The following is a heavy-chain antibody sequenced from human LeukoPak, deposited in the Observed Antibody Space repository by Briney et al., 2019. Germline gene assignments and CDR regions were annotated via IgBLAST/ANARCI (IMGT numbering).Heavy chain of an antibody. CDR3: ARGTIAAAGYYYFDY. J-gene: IGHJ4*02. D-gene: IGHD6-13*01. CDR1: GFTFSSYW. V-gene: IGHV3-7*04. CDR2: IKQDGSEK. Sequence: AGGSLRLSCAASGFTFSSYWMSWVRQAPGKGLEWVANIKQDGSEKYYVDSVKGRFTISRDNAKNSLYLQMNSLRAGDTAVYYCARGTIAAAGYYYFDYWGQGTQVTVSS.